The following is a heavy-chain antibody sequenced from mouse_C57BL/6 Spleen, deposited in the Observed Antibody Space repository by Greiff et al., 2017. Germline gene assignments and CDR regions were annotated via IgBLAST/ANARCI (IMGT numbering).Heavy chain of an antibody. CDR1: GYTFTSYW. D-gene: IGHD2-5*01. CDR3: ARWDYSNSPWFAY. CDR2: IYPGSGST. Sequence: VKLQQPGAELVKPGASVKMSCKASGYTFTSYWITWVKQRPGQGLEWIGDIYPGSGSTNYNEKFKSKATLTVDTSSSTAYMQLSSLTSEDSAVYYCARWDYSNSPWFAYWGQGTLVTVSA. J-gene: IGHJ3*01. V-gene: IGHV1-55*01.